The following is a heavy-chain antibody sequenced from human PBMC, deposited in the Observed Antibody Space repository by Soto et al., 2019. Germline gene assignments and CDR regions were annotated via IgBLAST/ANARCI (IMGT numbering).Heavy chain of an antibody. CDR1: GVTFSSYA. J-gene: IGHJ4*02. D-gene: IGHD1-26*01. CDR3: LKSRGRGSYLVDY. Sequence: GGSLRLSCAGSGVTFSSYAMSWVRQAPGKGLEWVSAISGSGGSTYYADSVKGRFTISRDNSKNTLYLQMNSLRAEDTAVYYFLKSRGRGSYLVDYRAQGSSVTVSS. V-gene: IGHV3-23*01. CDR2: ISGSGGST.